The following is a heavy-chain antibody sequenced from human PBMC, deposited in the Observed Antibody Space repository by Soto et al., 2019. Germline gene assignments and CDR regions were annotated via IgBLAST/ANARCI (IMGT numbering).Heavy chain of an antibody. V-gene: IGHV4-34*01. Sequence: QVQLQQWGAGLLKPSETLSLTCAVYGGSCSGCYWTWIRQPPGKGLEWIGQINHSGSANYSPSLKSRVTISVDTSKNHFSLRLTSVTAADTAVYYCARWYGSGWNYFDSWGQGTLVTAS. CDR1: GGSCSGCY. J-gene: IGHJ4*02. CDR3: ARWYGSGWNYFDS. CDR2: INHSGSA. D-gene: IGHD3-10*01.